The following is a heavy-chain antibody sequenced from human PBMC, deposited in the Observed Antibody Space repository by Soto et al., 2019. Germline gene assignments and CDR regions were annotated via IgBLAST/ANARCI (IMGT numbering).Heavy chain of an antibody. CDR2: MSYSGTT. D-gene: IGHD2-15*01. Sequence: QLQLQESGPGLVKPSETLSLTCSVSGGSINNSRSYWAWIRQPPGKGLEWIGSMSYSGTTYYNLSLKSRVSISMDTSKSQFSLRVTSVTASDTAVYYCARQTADIVVVLAVGFYFDYWGQGIMVTVSS. CDR1: GGSINNSRSY. J-gene: IGHJ4*02. CDR3: ARQTADIVVVLAVGFYFDY. V-gene: IGHV4-39*01.